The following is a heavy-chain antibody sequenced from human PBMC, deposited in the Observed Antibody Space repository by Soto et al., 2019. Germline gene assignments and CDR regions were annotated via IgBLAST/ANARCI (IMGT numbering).Heavy chain of an antibody. CDR1: GFTFSSYG. Sequence: GGSLRLSCAASGFTFSSYGMHWVRQAPGKGLEWVAVISYDGSNKYYADSVKGRFTISRDNSKNTLYLQMNSLRAEDTAVYYCAKDPYGSGSYLVFNYFDYWGQGTLVTVSS. D-gene: IGHD3-10*01. J-gene: IGHJ4*02. CDR2: ISYDGSNK. CDR3: AKDPYGSGSYLVFNYFDY. V-gene: IGHV3-30*18.